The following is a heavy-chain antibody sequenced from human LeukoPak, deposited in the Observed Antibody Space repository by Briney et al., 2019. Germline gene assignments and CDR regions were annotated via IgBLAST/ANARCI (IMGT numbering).Heavy chain of an antibody. D-gene: IGHD6-13*01. CDR2: ISYDGSNK. CDR1: GFTFSSYA. V-gene: IGHV3-30-3*02. J-gene: IGHJ4*02. Sequence: GGSLRLSCAASGFTFSSYAMHWVRQAPGKGLEWVAVISYDGSNKYYADSVKGRFTISRDNSKNTLYLQMNSLRAEDTAVYYCAKSEQQLVHFDYWGQGTLVTVSS. CDR3: AKSEQQLVHFDY.